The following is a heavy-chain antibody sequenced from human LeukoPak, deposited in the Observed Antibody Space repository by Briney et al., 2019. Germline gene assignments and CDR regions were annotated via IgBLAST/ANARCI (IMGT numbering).Heavy chain of an antibody. V-gene: IGHV4-4*02. CDR1: GGSISSSNW. J-gene: IGHJ6*03. CDR3: ARATSGSGSYFNYYYYYYMDV. Sequence: SGTLSLTCAVSGGSISSSNWWSWVRQPPGKGLEWIGEIYHSGSTNYNPSLKSRVTISVDTSKNQFSLKLSSVTAADTAVYYCARATSGSGSYFNYYYYYYMDVWGKGTTVTISS. CDR2: IYHSGST. D-gene: IGHD3-10*01.